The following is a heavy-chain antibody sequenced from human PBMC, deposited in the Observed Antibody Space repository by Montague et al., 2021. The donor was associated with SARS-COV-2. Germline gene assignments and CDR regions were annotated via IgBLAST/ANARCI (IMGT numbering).Heavy chain of an antibody. CDR3: AREVRYYYDSSGPGAFDI. CDR1: GYSISSGYY. V-gene: IGHV4-61*01. CDR2: IYYSGST. D-gene: IGHD3-22*01. J-gene: IGHJ3*02. Sequence: SETLSLTCTVSGYSISSGYYWGWIRQPPGKGLEWIGYIYYSGSTNYNPSLKSRVTISVDTSKNQFSLKLSSVTAADTAVYYCAREVRYYYDSSGPGAFDIWGQGTMVTVSS.